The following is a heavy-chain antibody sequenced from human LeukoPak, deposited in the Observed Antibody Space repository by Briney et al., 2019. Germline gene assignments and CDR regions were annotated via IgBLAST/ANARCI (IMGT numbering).Heavy chain of an antibody. D-gene: IGHD3-3*01. CDR2: INPNSGGT. V-gene: IGHV1-2*02. CDR3: ARSTNSGYYSPFDY. J-gene: IGHJ4*02. CDR1: GYTFTGYY. Sequence: GASVKVSCKASGYTFTGYYMHWVRQAPGQGLEWMGWINPNSGGTNYAQKFQGRVTMTRDTSISTAYMELSRLRSDDTAVYYCARSTNSGYYSPFDYWGQGTLVTVSS.